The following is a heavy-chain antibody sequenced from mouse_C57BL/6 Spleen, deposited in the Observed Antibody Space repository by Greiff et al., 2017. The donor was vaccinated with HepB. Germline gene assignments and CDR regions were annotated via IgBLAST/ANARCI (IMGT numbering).Heavy chain of an antibody. D-gene: IGHD2-4*01. Sequence: VQLQQPGAELVMPGASVKLSCKASGYTFTSYWMHWVKQRPGQGLEWIGEIDPSDSYTNYNQKFKGKSTLTVDKSSSTAYMQLSSLTSEDSAVYYGARSPRRGYDYAWFAYWGQGTLVTVSA. V-gene: IGHV1-69*01. CDR3: ARSPRRGYDYAWFAY. J-gene: IGHJ3*01. CDR1: GYTFTSYW. CDR2: IDPSDSYT.